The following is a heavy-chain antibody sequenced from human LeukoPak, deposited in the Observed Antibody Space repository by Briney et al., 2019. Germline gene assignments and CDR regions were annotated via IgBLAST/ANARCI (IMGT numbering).Heavy chain of an antibody. CDR2: IYHSGNT. CDR3: ASRDYEVVVGSGPAGYEYFQH. Sequence: PSETLSLTCTVSGYSISSGYYWGWIRQPPGKGLEWIGSIYHSGNTYYSPSLKSRVTISVDTSKNQFSLKLSSVTAADTAVYYCASRDYEVVVGSGPAGYEYFQHWGQGTLVTVSS. D-gene: IGHD3-22*01. J-gene: IGHJ1*01. V-gene: IGHV4-38-2*02. CDR1: GYSISSGYY.